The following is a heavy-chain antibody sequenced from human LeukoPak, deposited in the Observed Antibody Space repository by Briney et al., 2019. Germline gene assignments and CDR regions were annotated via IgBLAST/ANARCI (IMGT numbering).Heavy chain of an antibody. V-gene: IGHV3-30*04. J-gene: IGHJ4*02. D-gene: IGHD3-3*02. CDR1: GFTLRSYA. CDR2: ISYDGSNK. CDR3: ARDPPIFGVAYYFDY. Sequence: GGSLRLSCAASGFTLRSYAMHWVREAPGKGREGVGVISYDGSNKYYADSVKGRFTTSRDDSKNTLYLQMNSLRAEDTAVYYCARDPPIFGVAYYFDYWGQGTLVTVSS.